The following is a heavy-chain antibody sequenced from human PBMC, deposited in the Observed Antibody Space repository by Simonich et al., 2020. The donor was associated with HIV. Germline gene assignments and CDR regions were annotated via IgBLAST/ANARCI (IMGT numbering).Heavy chain of an antibody. V-gene: IGHV4-31*02. J-gene: IGHJ4*02. CDR3: ARGADYNYGYVGFDY. CDR1: GASARMGAYY. D-gene: IGHD3-16*01. CDR2: IYYSGNT. Sequence: QVQLQESGPGLVKPSQTLSLTCTVSGASARMGAYYWGWIRQHPGKGLEWIGNIYYSGNTDYNPSPKSRLSISIDTSRNQFSLKLSSVTAADTAVYYCARGADYNYGYVGFDYWGQGTLVTVSS.